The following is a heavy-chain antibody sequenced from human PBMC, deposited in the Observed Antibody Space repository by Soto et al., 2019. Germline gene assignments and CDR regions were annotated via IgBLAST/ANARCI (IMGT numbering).Heavy chain of an antibody. CDR3: ARDTGPTVTTFSSPYYYYGMDV. CDR2: IIPIFCTA. J-gene: IGHJ6*02. V-gene: IGHV1-69*06. CDR1: GGTFSSYA. D-gene: IGHD4-4*01. Sequence: SVKVSCKASGGTFSSYAISWVRQAPGQGLEWMGGIIPIFCTANYAQKFQGRVTITADKSTSTAYMELSSLRSEDTAVYYCARDTGPTVTTFSSPYYYYGMDVWGQGTTVTVS.